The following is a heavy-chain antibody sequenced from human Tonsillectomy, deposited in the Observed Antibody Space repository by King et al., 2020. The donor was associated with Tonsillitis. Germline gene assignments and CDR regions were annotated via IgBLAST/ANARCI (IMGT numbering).Heavy chain of an antibody. CDR1: GFTFDVYA. V-gene: IGHV3-9*01. Sequence: VQLVESGGGLVQPGRSLRLSCAASGFTFDVYAMHWVRQAPGKGLEWVSGISWNSGSRGYADSVKGRFTISRDNAKNSLYLQMNSPRAEDTALYYCEKDRVATIPTFFDYCGQGTLVTVSS. CDR2: ISWNSGSR. CDR3: EKDRVATIPTFFDY. J-gene: IGHJ4*02. D-gene: IGHD5-24*01.